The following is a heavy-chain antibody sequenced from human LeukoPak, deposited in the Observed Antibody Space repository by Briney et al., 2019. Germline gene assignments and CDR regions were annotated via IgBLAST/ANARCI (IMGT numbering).Heavy chain of an antibody. Sequence: SETLSLTCTVSGGSISSSRYYWGRIRQPPGKGLEWIGSIYYTGSTYYNPSLQSRVTISVDTSKNQFSLKLNSVTAADTAVYYCASFYFSYYYMDVWGKGTTVTISS. CDR3: ASFYFSYYYMDV. D-gene: IGHD2/OR15-2a*01. CDR2: IYYTGST. J-gene: IGHJ6*03. CDR1: GGSISSSRYY. V-gene: IGHV4-39*01.